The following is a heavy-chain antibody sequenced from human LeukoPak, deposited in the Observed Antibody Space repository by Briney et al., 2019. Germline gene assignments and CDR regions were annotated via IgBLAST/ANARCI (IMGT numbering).Heavy chain of an antibody. CDR3: ARAEGYGGELDS. Sequence: PWGSLRLSCAASGFTFSTYAMHWVRQAPGKGLEWVAVIPYDGSNKYYADSVKGRFTISRENSKNRLYLQMNSLRAEDTAVYYCARAEGYGGELDSWGQGTLVTVSS. V-gene: IGHV3-30*04. J-gene: IGHJ4*02. CDR1: GFTFSTYA. CDR2: IPYDGSNK. D-gene: IGHD4-23*01.